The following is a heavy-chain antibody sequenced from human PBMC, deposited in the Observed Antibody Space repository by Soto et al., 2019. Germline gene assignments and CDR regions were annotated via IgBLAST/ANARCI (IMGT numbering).Heavy chain of an antibody. CDR2: ISAYNGNT. Sequence: ASVKVSCKASGYTFTSYGISWVRQAPGQGLEWMGWISAYNGNTNYAQKLQGRVTMTTDTSTSTAYMELRGLRSDDTAVYYCARDKRLQRYYYYYGMDVWGQGTTVTVSS. D-gene: IGHD1-1*01. CDR1: GYTFTSYG. J-gene: IGHJ6*02. CDR3: ARDKRLQRYYYYYGMDV. V-gene: IGHV1-18*04.